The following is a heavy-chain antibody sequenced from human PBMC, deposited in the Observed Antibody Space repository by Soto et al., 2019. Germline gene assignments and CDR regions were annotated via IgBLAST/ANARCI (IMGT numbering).Heavy chain of an antibody. Sequence: QVQLQQWGAGLLKPSETLSLTCAVYGGSFSGYYWSWIRQPPGKGLEWIGEINHSGSTNYNPSLKSRVTISVDTSKNQFSLKLSSVTAADTAVYYCARGRYSSGWYRGRAFASYWGQGTLVTVSS. V-gene: IGHV4-34*01. J-gene: IGHJ4*02. CDR3: ARGRYSSGWYRGRAFASY. D-gene: IGHD6-19*01. CDR1: GGSFSGYY. CDR2: INHSGST.